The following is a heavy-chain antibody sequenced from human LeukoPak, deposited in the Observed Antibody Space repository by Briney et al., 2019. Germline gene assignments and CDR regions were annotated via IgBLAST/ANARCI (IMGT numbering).Heavy chain of an antibody. Sequence: GGSLRLSCAASGFTFSSYAIHWVRQAPGKGLEWVAVISYDGSNNYADSVKGRFTISRDNSKNTLYLQMNSLRAEDTAVYHCARDSPRTTSLDYWGQGTLVTVSS. J-gene: IGHJ4*02. CDR1: GFTFSSYA. V-gene: IGHV3-30*04. D-gene: IGHD1-1*01. CDR3: ARDSPRTTSLDY. CDR2: ISYDGSN.